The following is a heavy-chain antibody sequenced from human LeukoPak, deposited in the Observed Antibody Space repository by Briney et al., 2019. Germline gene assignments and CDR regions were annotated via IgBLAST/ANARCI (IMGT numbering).Heavy chain of an antibody. CDR2: ISVSVDST. CDR1: GFTISSDG. J-gene: IGHJ4*02. Sequence: PGGSLRLSCAASGFTISSDGMSWVRQAAGKGLEWVSGISVSVDSTYYADSVKGRFTISRDNSKNTVYLQMNSLRAEDTAVYYCARGSKTAGTIYSFDYWGQGTLVTVSS. CDR3: ARGSKTAGTIYSFDY. V-gene: IGHV3-23*01. D-gene: IGHD6-13*01.